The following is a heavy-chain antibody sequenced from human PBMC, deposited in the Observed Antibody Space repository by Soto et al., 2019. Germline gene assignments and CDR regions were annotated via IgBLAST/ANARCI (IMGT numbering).Heavy chain of an antibody. CDR3: AGGGVTFWSGFIVMDV. J-gene: IGHJ6*02. D-gene: IGHD3-3*01. Sequence: ASVKVSCKASGYTFTSYYMHWVRQAPGQGLEWMGIINPSGGSTSYAQKFQGRVTMTRDTSTSTVYMELSSLRSEDTAVYYCAGGGVTFWSGFIVMDVWGQGTTVTVSS. CDR2: INPSGGST. CDR1: GYTFTSYY. V-gene: IGHV1-46*01.